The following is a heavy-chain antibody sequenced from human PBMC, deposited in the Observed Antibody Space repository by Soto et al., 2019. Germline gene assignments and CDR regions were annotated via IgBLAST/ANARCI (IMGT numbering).Heavy chain of an antibody. CDR3: ARDGCSSTSCYDYYYGMGV. CDR2: IYYSGST. D-gene: IGHD2-2*01. CDR1: GGSISSGGYY. J-gene: IGHJ6*02. Sequence: PSETLSLTCTVSGGSISSGGYYWSWIRQHPGKGLEWIGYIYYSGSTYYNPSLKSRVTISVDTSKNQFSLKLSSVTAADTAVYYCARDGCSSTSCYDYYYGMGVCGQGTTVTVSS. V-gene: IGHV4-31*02.